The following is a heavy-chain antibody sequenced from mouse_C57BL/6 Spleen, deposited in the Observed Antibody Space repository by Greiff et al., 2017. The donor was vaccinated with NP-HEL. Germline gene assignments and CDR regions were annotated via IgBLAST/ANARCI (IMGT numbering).Heavy chain of an antibody. J-gene: IGHJ2*01. CDR2: ISPETGGT. CDR3: TRRDY. V-gene: IGHV1-15*01. Sequence: VQLQQSGAELVRPGASVTLSCKASGYTFTDYEMHWVKQTPVHGLEWIGAISPETGGTDYTQKFKGKSILTADKSSSTAYMELRSLTSEDSAVYYGTRRDYWGQGTTLTVSS. CDR1: GYTFTDYE.